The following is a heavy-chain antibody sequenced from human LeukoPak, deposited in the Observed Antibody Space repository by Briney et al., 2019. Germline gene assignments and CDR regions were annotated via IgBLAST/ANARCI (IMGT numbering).Heavy chain of an antibody. D-gene: IGHD3-22*01. CDR1: GGSISSSSYY. CDR3: ASSDSSGYHAFDI. CDR2: IYYSGST. Sequence: SETLSLTCTVSGGSISSSSYYWGWIRQPPGKGLEWIGSIYYSGSTYYNPSLKSRVTISVDTSKNQFSLKLSSVTAADTAVYYCASSDSSGYHAFDIWGQGTMVTVSS. V-gene: IGHV4-39*01. J-gene: IGHJ3*02.